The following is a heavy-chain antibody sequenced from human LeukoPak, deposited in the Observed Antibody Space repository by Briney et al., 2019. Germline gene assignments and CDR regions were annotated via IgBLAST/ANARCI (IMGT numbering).Heavy chain of an antibody. Sequence: GASVKVSCKASGYTFTSYDINWVRQATGQGLEWMGGIIPIFGTANYAQKFQGRVTITADESTSTAYMELSSLRSEDTAVYYCARGAGTRDYFDYWGQGTLVTVSS. V-gene: IGHV1-69*13. CDR1: GYTFTSYD. D-gene: IGHD1-1*01. CDR3: ARGAGTRDYFDY. CDR2: IIPIFGTA. J-gene: IGHJ4*02.